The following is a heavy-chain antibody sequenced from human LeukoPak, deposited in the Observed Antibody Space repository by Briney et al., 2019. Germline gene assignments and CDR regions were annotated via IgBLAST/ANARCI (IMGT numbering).Heavy chain of an antibody. D-gene: IGHD6-19*01. Sequence: GGSLRLSCAASGFTFSSYGMHWVRQAPGMGLEWVAVISYDGSNKYYADSVKGRFTISRDNSKNTLYLQMNSLRAEDTAVYYCARDRYSSGFLDYWGQGTLVTVSS. V-gene: IGHV3-30*03. CDR3: ARDRYSSGFLDY. CDR2: ISYDGSNK. CDR1: GFTFSSYG. J-gene: IGHJ4*02.